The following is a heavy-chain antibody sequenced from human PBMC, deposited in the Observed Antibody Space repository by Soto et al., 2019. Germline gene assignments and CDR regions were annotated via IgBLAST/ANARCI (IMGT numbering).Heavy chain of an antibody. J-gene: IGHJ6*02. V-gene: IGHV4-59*01. Sequence: SETLSLTCTVSGGSISSYYWSWIRQPPGKGLEWIGYIYYSGSTNYNPSLKSRVTISVDTSKNQFSLKLSSVTAADTAVYYCARVFPTGSYYYYYGLDGWGQGTTVTVSS. CDR1: GGSISSYY. CDR2: IYYSGST. D-gene: IGHD2-21*01. CDR3: ARVFPTGSYYYYYGLDG.